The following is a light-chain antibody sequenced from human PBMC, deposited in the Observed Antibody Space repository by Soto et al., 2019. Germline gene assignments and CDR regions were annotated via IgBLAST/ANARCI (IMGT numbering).Light chain of an antibody. V-gene: IGLV4-60*02. CDR3: GTWDFNTRV. CDR1: SGHSSYI. Sequence: QSVLTQSSSASASLGSSVKLTCTVSSGHSSYIIAWHQQQPGKAPRYLMKLEGSGSYNEGSGVPDRFSGSSSGADRYLSISNLQFEDEAYYYGGTWDFNTRVFGGGTKVTVL. CDR2: LEGSGSY. J-gene: IGLJ3*02.